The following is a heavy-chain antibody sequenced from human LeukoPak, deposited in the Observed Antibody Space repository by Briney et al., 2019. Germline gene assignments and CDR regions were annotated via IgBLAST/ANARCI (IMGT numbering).Heavy chain of an antibody. V-gene: IGHV1-69*01. CDR2: IIPIFGTA. D-gene: IGHD3-22*01. CDR1: GGTFSSYA. Sequence: SVKVSCKASGGTFSSYAISWVRQAPGQGLEWMGGIIPIFGTANYAQKFQGRVTITADESTSTAYMELSSLRSEDTAMYYCARDYYDSSGYFSFDYWGQGTLVTVSS. CDR3: ARDYYDSSGYFSFDY. J-gene: IGHJ4*02.